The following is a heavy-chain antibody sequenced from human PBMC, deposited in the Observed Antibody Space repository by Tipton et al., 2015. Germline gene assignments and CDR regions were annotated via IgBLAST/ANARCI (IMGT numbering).Heavy chain of an antibody. CDR1: GGSIGGSGNY. V-gene: IGHV4-39*02. CDR2: IYYSGYS. Sequence: TLSLTCTVSGGSIGGSGNYWGWVRQPPGKGLGGVGGIYYSGYSHYNPALKRRVPILVETANSHFSLNLRSVTAADTALYYCAGGYCTNGVCSLHTYYYYGLDVWGQGATVTVSS. D-gene: IGHD2-8*01. CDR3: AGGYCTNGVCSLHTYYYYGLDV. J-gene: IGHJ6*02.